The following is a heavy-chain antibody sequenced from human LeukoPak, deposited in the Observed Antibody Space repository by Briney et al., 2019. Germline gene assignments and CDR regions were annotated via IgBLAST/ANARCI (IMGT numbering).Heavy chain of an antibody. CDR3: TRGGGDTSMVPRGGFDY. V-gene: IGHV5-51*01. CDR2: IYPGDSDT. CDR1: GYSFTSYW. Sequence: GESLKISCKGSGYSFTSYWIGWVRQMPGKGLEWMGIIYPGDSDTRYSPSFQGQVTISANKSISTAYLQWSSLKASDTAMYYCTRGGGDTSMVPRGGFDYWGQGTLVTVSS. J-gene: IGHJ4*02. D-gene: IGHD5-18*01.